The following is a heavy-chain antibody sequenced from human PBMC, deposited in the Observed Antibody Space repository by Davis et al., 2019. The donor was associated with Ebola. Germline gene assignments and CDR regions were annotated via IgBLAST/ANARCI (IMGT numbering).Heavy chain of an antibody. V-gene: IGHV3-23*01. CDR1: GFTFSNYA. CDR2: ISGSGGNT. D-gene: IGHD6-13*01. CDR3: TRDRSAAG. J-gene: IGHJ4*02. Sequence: GESLKISCAASGFTFSNYAMIWVRQAPGRGLEWVSSISGSGGNTYYTDSVKGRFTISRDNAKNSLYLQMSSLRVEDTAVYYCTRDRSAAGWGQGTLVTVSS.